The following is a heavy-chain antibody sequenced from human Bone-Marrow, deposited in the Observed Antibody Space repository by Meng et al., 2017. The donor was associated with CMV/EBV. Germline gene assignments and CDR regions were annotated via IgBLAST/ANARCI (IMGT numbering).Heavy chain of an antibody. V-gene: IGHV3-30-3*01. J-gene: IGHJ6*02. D-gene: IGHD2-2*01. CDR3: ARGTDQLLSAYYYYYGMDV. Sequence: SCKASGFTFSSYAMHWVRQAPGKGLEWVAVISYDGSNKYYADSVKGRFTISRDNSKNTLYLQMNSLRAEDTAVYYCARGTDQLLSAYYYYYGMDVWGQGTTVTVSS. CDR2: ISYDGSNK. CDR1: GFTFSSYA.